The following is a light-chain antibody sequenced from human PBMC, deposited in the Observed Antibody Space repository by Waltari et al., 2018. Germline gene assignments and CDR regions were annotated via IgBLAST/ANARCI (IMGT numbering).Light chain of an antibody. CDR3: QQYDSTPQT. CDR2: CAS. CDR1: QSVLYSHNNKNS. V-gene: IGKV4-1*01. Sequence: DIVMTQSPESLAVSLGERATINCTSSQSVLYSHNNKNSFAWYQQKPGQPPKLLIYCASTLESGVPDRFSGSGSGTDFTLTISSLQAEDVAVYYCQQYDSTPQTFGQGTKLEIK. J-gene: IGKJ2*01.